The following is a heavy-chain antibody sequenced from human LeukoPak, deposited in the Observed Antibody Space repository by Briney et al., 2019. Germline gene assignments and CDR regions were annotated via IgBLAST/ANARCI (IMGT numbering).Heavy chain of an antibody. CDR3: ANIKSDYSQYSVWSSLLPNDR. CDR2: FTGSGHSV. V-gene: IGHV3-23*01. J-gene: IGHJ5*02. Sequence: GGSLRLSFAASGFWFVSYTMRSGRQTPGRGLGWVQAFTGSGHSVYYADSVKGRCTICRDNSKNILYLQMSSLRDDDTGIYYCANIKSDYSQYSVWSSLLPNDRWGQGTLVTVSS. CDR1: GFWFVSYT. D-gene: IGHD5/OR15-5a*01.